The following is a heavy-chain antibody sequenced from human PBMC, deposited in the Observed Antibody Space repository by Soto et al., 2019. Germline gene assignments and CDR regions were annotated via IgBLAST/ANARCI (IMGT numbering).Heavy chain of an antibody. CDR2: TYIGGMT. CDR1: GASFTDGSLF. V-gene: IGHV4-39*01. D-gene: IGHD3-22*01. J-gene: IGHJ5*02. Sequence: SETLSLTCTVSGASFTDGSLFWGWIRQSPGKGVEWIASTYIGGMTYYNPSLRSRVTISVDTSKSQFSLRLNSVTAADTAVYYCATAPDTFSRAGYYVNWLDPWGHGTLVTVSS. CDR3: ATAPDTFSRAGYYVNWLDP.